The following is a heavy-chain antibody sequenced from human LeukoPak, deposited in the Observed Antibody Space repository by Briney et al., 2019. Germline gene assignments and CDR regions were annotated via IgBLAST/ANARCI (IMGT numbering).Heavy chain of an antibody. CDR2: IYYSGST. D-gene: IGHD5-24*01. J-gene: IGHJ3*02. V-gene: IGHV4-59*01. CDR3: ARVVEMATIALGAFDI. Sequence: SETLSLTCTVSGDSISNYYWSWIRQPPGKGLEWIGYIYYSGSTNYNPSLKSRVTISVDTSKNQFSLKLSSVTAADTAVYYCARVVEMATIALGAFDIWGQGTMVTVSS. CDR1: GDSISNYY.